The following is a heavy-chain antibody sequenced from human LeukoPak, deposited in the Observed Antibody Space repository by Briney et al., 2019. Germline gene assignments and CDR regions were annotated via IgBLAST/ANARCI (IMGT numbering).Heavy chain of an antibody. CDR1: GYTFTGYY. CDR2: INPNSGGT. J-gene: IGHJ4*02. V-gene: IGHV1-2*02. CDR3: ARVHYYDSSGYHDY. D-gene: IGHD3-22*01. Sequence: ASVKVSCKASGYTFTGYYMHWVRQAPGQWLEWMGWINPNSGGTNYAQKFQGRVTMTRDTSISTAYMELSRLRSDDTAVYYCARVHYYDSSGYHDYWGQGTLVTVSS.